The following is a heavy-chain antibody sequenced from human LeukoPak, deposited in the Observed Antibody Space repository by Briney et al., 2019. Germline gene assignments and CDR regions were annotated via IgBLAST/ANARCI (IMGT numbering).Heavy chain of an antibody. D-gene: IGHD6-13*01. Sequence: ASVKVSCKASGYTFTGYYMHWVRQAPGQGLEWMGWINPNSGGTNYAQKLQGRVTMTTDTSTSTAYMELRSLRSDDTAVYYCARGAGIAAAGGSFDYWGQGTLVTVSS. CDR1: GYTFTGYY. V-gene: IGHV1-2*02. CDR3: ARGAGIAAAGGSFDY. J-gene: IGHJ4*02. CDR2: INPNSGGT.